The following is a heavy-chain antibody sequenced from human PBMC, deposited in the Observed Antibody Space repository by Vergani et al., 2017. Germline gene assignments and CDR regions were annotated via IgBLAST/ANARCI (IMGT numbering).Heavy chain of an antibody. J-gene: IGHJ4*02. Sequence: QVQLQESGPGLVKPSETLSLTCTVSGGSISSYYWSWIRQPPGKGLEWIGYIYYSGSTNYNPSLKSRVTISVDTSKNQFSLTLSSVTAADTAVYYCAGGGSSSWYCDYWGQGTLVTVSS. CDR3: AGGGSSSWYCDY. CDR1: GGSISSYY. D-gene: IGHD6-13*01. V-gene: IGHV4-59*01. CDR2: IYYSGST.